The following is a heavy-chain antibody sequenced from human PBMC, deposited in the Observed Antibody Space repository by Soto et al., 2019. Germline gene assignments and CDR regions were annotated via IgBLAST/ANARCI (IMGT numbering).Heavy chain of an antibody. J-gene: IGHJ5*02. D-gene: IGHD3-10*01. CDR3: ARVTAWFGDANWFDP. CDR1: GFTFSSYS. Sequence: GGSLRLSCAASGFTFSSYSMNWVRQAPGKGLEWVSYISTSSSNIYYADSVKGRFTISRDNAKNSLYLQMNSLRDEDTAVYYCARVTAWFGDANWFDPWGQGTLVTAPQ. CDR2: ISTSSSNI. V-gene: IGHV3-48*02.